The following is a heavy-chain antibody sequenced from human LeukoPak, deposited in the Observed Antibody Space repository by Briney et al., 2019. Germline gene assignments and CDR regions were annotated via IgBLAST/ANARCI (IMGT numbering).Heavy chain of an antibody. CDR3: ARGVTLYSPRY. D-gene: IGHD2-15*01. V-gene: IGHV3-33*01. CDR1: GFTFSSYG. J-gene: IGHJ4*02. Sequence: PGGSLRLSCAASGFTFSSYGMHWVRQAPGKGLEWVAVIWYDGSNKYYADSVKGRFTISRDNSKNTLYLQMNSLRAEDTAVYYCARGVTLYSPRYWGQGTLVTVSS. CDR2: IWYDGSNK.